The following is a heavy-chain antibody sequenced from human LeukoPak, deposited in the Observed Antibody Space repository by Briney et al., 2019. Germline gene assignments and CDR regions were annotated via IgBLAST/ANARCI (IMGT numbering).Heavy chain of an antibody. V-gene: IGHV3-33*01. CDR1: GLTFSSHN. CDR2: TWYDGSNK. Sequence: GRSLRLSCAASGLTFSSHNMHWARQAPGKGLEWVTITWYDGSNKYYADSVKGRFTISRDNSKNTLYLQMNSLRVEDTAVYYCGVSPPFCRQSIPLGYYMDVWGKGTTVIVSS. J-gene: IGHJ6*03. D-gene: IGHD2-8*01. CDR3: GVSPPFCRQSIPLGYYMDV.